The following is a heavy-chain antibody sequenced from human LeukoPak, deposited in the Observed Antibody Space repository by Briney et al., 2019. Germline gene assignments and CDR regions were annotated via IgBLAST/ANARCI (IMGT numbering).Heavy chain of an antibody. J-gene: IGHJ4*02. V-gene: IGHV1-18*01. CDR1: GYTFTSYG. CDR2: ISAYNGNT. D-gene: IGHD2-15*01. CDR3: ARFLGYCSGGSCIFRFIDY. Sequence: ASVKVSCKASGYTFTSYGISWVRQAPGQGLEWMGWISAYNGNTNYAQKLQGRVTMTTDTSTSTAYMELRSLRSDDTAVYYCARFLGYCSGGSCIFRFIDYWGQGTLVTVSS.